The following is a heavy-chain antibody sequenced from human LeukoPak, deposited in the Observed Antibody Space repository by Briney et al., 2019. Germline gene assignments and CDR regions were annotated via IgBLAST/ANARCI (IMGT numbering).Heavy chain of an antibody. Sequence: ASVKVSCKASGYTFTSYDINWVRQATGQGLEWMGWMDPNSGNTGYAQKFQGRVTITRNTSISTAYMELSSLRSEDTAVYYCARGPNLRHSLRYFDWLSQYYFDYWGQGTLVTVSS. CDR1: GYTFTSYD. D-gene: IGHD3-9*01. J-gene: IGHJ4*02. CDR3: ARGPNLRHSLRYFDWLSQYYFDY. CDR2: MDPNSGNT. V-gene: IGHV1-8*03.